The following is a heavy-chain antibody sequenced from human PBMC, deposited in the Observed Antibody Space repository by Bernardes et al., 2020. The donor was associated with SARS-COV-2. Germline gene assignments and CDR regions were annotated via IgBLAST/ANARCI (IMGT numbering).Heavy chain of an antibody. CDR2: ISTTSTTM. D-gene: IGHD1-1*01. V-gene: IGHV3-48*02. Sequence: GSLRLSCAASGFSLSSSGMNWVRQAPGKAPEWIAYISTTSTTMEYADAVRGRFTISRDNGKNSLYLQMTGLRDEDTAVYYCARGQLGGAPLGQGTLVTVSS. J-gene: IGHJ5*02. CDR1: GFSLSSSG. CDR3: ARGQLGGAP.